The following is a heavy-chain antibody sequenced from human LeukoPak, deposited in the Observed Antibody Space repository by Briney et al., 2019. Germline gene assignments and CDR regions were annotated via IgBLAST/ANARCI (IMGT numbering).Heavy chain of an antibody. Sequence: ASETLSLTCAVYGGSFSGYYWSRIRQPPGKGLEWIGEINHSGSTNYNPSLKSRVTISVDTSKNQFSLKLSSVTAADTAVYYCARRSLRYFDWLLFFDYWGQGTLVTVSS. J-gene: IGHJ4*02. CDR3: ARRSLRYFDWLLFFDY. CDR2: INHSGST. V-gene: IGHV4-34*01. CDR1: GGSFSGYY. D-gene: IGHD3-9*01.